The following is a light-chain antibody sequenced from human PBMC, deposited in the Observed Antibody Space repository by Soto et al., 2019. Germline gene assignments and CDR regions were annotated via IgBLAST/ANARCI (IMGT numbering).Light chain of an antibody. V-gene: IGKV3-20*01. J-gene: IGKJ1*01. Sequence: EIVLTQSPGTLSLSPGERATLSCRASQSVTNRYLAWYRQKPGQAPRLPIFGASIRDTGIPDRFSGSGSGTDFTLTINRLEPEDFAVYYCQQYGSSPGTFGQGTKVDIK. CDR3: QQYGSSPGT. CDR1: QSVTNRY. CDR2: GAS.